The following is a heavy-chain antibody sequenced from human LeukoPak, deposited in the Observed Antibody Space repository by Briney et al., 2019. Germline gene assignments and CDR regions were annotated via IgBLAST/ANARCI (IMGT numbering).Heavy chain of an antibody. V-gene: IGHV3-30*18. CDR1: GFAVSSNY. J-gene: IGHJ4*02. Sequence: GGSLRLSCAASGFAVSSNYMGWVRQAPGKGLEWVAVISYDGSNKYYADSVKGRFTISRDNSKNTLYLQMNSLRAEDTAVYYCAKMVGATNPLFFFDYWGQGTLVTVSS. D-gene: IGHD1-26*01. CDR3: AKMVGATNPLFFFDY. CDR2: ISYDGSNK.